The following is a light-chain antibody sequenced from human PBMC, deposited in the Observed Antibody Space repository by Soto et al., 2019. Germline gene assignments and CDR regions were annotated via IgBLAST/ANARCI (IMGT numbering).Light chain of an antibody. J-gene: IGLJ1*01. CDR3: SSYAGSINPYV. CDR1: RGDIGGYDY. V-gene: IGLV2-8*01. CDR2: EVT. Sequence: QSALTQPPSASGSPGQSVTISCTGTRGDIGGYDYVSWYQQHPGKAPKLMIYEVTKRPLGVPDRFSGSKSGNTASLTVSGLQAEDEADYYCSSYAGSINPYVFGTGTKVTVL.